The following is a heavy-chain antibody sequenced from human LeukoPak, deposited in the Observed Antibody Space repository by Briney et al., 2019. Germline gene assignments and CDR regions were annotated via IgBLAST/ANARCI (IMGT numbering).Heavy chain of an antibody. V-gene: IGHV1-58*01. CDR1: GFTFSTSA. J-gene: IGHJ5*02. Sequence: ASVKVSCKASGFTFSTSAVQWVRQARGQRLEWIGWIVVGNDNTNFAQNFQERVTITRDMPTTTAYMELSSLRPEDTAVYYCATFGYNWFDPWGQGTLVTVSS. D-gene: IGHD3-16*01. CDR2: IVVGNDNT. CDR3: ATFGYNWFDP.